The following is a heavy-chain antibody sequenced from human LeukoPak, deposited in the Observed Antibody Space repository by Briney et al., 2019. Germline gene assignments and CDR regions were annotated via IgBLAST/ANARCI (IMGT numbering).Heavy chain of an antibody. CDR3: AREEVKSFDN. J-gene: IGHJ4*02. CDR2: IKGDGSET. V-gene: IGHV3-7*03. CDR1: GFPFNNVW. Sequence: GGSLRLSCVVSGFPFNNVWMNWVRQAPGKGLEWVANIKGDGSETSYVTSVRGRFTISRDNAKNSLYLQMNNLRVEDTAVYYCAREEVKSFDNWGQGTLVTVSS.